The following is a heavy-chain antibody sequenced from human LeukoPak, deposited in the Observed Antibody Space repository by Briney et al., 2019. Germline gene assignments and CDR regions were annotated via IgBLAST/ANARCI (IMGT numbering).Heavy chain of an antibody. Sequence: GESLKISCKGSGYSFTSYWIGWVRQMPGKGLEWMGIIYPGDSDTRYRPSFQGQVTISADKSISTAYLQWSSLKASDTAMYYCARHSDFWSGYRYYYMDVWGKGTTVTVSS. D-gene: IGHD3-3*01. CDR1: GYSFTSYW. V-gene: IGHV5-51*01. CDR3: ARHSDFWSGYRYYYMDV. CDR2: IYPGDSDT. J-gene: IGHJ6*03.